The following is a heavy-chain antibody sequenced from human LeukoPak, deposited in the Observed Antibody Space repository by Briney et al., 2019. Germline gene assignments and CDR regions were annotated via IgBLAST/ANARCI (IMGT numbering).Heavy chain of an antibody. CDR2: IDPSDSYT. V-gene: IGHV5-10-1*01. J-gene: IGHJ4*02. CDR1: GYSFTSYW. D-gene: IGHD5-18*01. CDR3: ARAEGDTAMAIDY. Sequence: GESLRISCKGSGYSFTSYWISWVRQMPGKGLEWKGRIDPSDSYTNYSPSFQGHVTISADKSISTAYLQWSSLKASDTAMYYCARAEGDTAMAIDYWGQGTLVTVSS.